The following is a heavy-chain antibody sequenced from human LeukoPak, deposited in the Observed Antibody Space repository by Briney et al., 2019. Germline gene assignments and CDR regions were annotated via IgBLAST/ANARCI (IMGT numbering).Heavy chain of an antibody. CDR1: GFTFSKYA. Sequence: GGSLRLSCAASGFTFSKYAMTGVRQAPGKGLEGVSGINWNGGSKGYADSVKGRFTNSRGNAKNSLYLQMNSLRAEGTAWYLCARARSTGYYVPDYWGQGTLVTVSS. CDR3: ARARSTGYYVPDY. CDR2: INWNGGSK. D-gene: IGHD3-9*01. V-gene: IGHV3-20*04. J-gene: IGHJ4*02.